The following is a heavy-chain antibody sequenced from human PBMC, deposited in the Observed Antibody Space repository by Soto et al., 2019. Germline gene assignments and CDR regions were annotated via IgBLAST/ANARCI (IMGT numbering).Heavy chain of an antibody. Sequence: QVQLVQSGAEVKKPGSSVKVSCKASGGTFSSYTISWVRQAPGQGLEWMGRIIPILGIANYAQKFQGRVTITTDKATSTAYMELSSLRSEDTAVYYCARDPFPDYGDYRSDWFDPWGQGTLVTVSS. CDR1: GGTFSSYT. J-gene: IGHJ5*02. D-gene: IGHD4-17*01. CDR2: IIPILGIA. CDR3: ARDPFPDYGDYRSDWFDP. V-gene: IGHV1-69*08.